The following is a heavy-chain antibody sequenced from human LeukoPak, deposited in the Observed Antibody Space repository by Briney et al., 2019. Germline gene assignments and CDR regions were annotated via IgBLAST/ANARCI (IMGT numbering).Heavy chain of an antibody. J-gene: IGHJ6*02. CDR3: ARVGEVDCSSTSCYRGSPTLQYYYGMDV. CDR1: GGSISSYY. V-gene: IGHV4-4*07. CDR2: IYTSGST. D-gene: IGHD2-2*01. Sequence: SETLSLTCTVSGGSISSYYWSWIRQPAGKGLEWIGRIYTSGSTNYNPSLKSRVTMSVDTSKNQFSLKLSSVTAADTAVYYCARVGEVDCSSTSCYRGSPTLQYYYGMDVWGQGTTVTVSS.